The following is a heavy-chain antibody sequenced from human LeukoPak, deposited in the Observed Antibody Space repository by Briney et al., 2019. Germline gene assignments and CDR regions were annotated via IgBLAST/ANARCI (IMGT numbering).Heavy chain of an antibody. D-gene: IGHD3-10*01. V-gene: IGHV3-30*02. J-gene: IGHJ6*03. Sequence: PGGSLRLSCAASGFTFSSYGMHWVRQAPGKGLEWVAFIRYDGSNKYYADSVKGRFTISRDNSKNTLYLQMNSLRAEDTAVYYCAKDSRIDLLWLSGGHYMDVWGKGTTVTISS. CDR2: IRYDGSNK. CDR3: AKDSRIDLLWLSGGHYMDV. CDR1: GFTFSSYG.